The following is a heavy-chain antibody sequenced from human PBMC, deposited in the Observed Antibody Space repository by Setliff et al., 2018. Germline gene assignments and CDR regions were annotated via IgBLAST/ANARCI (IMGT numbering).Heavy chain of an antibody. CDR3: ARDSELGLDALDI. J-gene: IGHJ3*02. Sequence: SQTLSLTCAISGDSVSSNGAAWNWIRQSPSGGLEWLGRTFYRSKWYYDYALSVKRRITVNPDTSKNQFSLHLNSVTPEDTAVYYCARDSELGLDALDIWGQGTMVTVSS. CDR1: GDSVSSNGAA. D-gene: IGHD7-27*01. V-gene: IGHV6-1*01. CDR2: TFYRSKWYY.